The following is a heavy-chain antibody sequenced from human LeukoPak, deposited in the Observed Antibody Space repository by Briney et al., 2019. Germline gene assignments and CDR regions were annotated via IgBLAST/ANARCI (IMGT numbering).Heavy chain of an antibody. CDR3: ATDFPAYYYGTGSYSYFDY. Sequence: VKISCKVSGYTFTDYYMHWVQQAPGKGLEWMGLVDPEDGETIYAEKFQGRVTITADTSTDTAYMELSSLRSEDTAVYYCATDFPAYYYGTGSYSYFDYWGQGTLVTVSS. V-gene: IGHV1-69-2*01. J-gene: IGHJ4*02. D-gene: IGHD3-10*01. CDR1: GYTFTDYY. CDR2: VDPEDGET.